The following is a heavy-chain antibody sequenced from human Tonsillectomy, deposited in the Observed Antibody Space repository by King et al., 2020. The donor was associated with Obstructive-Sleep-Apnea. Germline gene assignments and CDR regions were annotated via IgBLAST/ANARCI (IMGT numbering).Heavy chain of an antibody. CDR2: ISYDGSNK. CDR1: GFTFSSYA. V-gene: IGHV3-30*04. D-gene: IGHD3-10*01. J-gene: IGHJ4*02. Sequence: VQLVESGGGVVQPGRSLRLSCAASGFTFSSYAMHWVRQAPGKGLEWVAVISYDGSNKYYADSVKGRFTISRDNSKNTLYLQMNSLRAEDTAVYYCARGDDIGYGSGTDWGQGTLVTVSS. CDR3: ARGDDIGYGSGTD.